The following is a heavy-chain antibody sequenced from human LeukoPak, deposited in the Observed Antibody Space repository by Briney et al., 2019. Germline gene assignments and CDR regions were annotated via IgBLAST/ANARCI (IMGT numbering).Heavy chain of an antibody. V-gene: IGHV3-72*01. D-gene: IGHD1-7*01. CDR3: VRRNYVAFDI. CDR1: GFTFSNAW. Sequence: GGSLRLSCAASGFTFSNAWMSWVRQAPGKGLEWVGRTQNKANSYTMDYAASVRGRFTISRDDSKNSLSLQMNSLKTEDTAVYYCVRRNYVAFDIWGQGTMVIVSS. CDR2: TQNKANSYTM. J-gene: IGHJ3*02.